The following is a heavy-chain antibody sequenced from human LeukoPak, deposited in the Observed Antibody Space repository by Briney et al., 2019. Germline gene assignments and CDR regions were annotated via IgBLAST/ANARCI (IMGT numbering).Heavy chain of an antibody. D-gene: IGHD1-14*01. J-gene: IGHJ4*02. CDR3: AKETLTRGWYNAFPGFDY. CDR2: ISGSGGST. CDR1: GFTFSSYG. V-gene: IGHV3-23*01. Sequence: PGGSLRLSCAASGFTFSSYGMSWVRQAPGKGLEWVSAISGSGGSTYYADSVKGRFTISRDNSKNTLYLQMNSLRAEDTAVYYCAKETLTRGWYNAFPGFDYWGQGTLVTVSS.